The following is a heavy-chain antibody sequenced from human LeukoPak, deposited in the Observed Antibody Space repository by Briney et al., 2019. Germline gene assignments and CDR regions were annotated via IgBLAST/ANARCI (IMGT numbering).Heavy chain of an antibody. Sequence: SETLSLTCAVYGGSFSGYYWSWIRQPPGKGLEWIGEINHSGSTNYNPSLKSRVTISVDTSKNQFSLKLSSVTAADTAVYYCAKVDSGIVATGSPYFDYWGQGTLVTVSS. V-gene: IGHV4-34*01. CDR3: AKVDSGIVATGSPYFDY. D-gene: IGHD6-13*01. CDR2: INHSGST. CDR1: GGSFSGYY. J-gene: IGHJ4*02.